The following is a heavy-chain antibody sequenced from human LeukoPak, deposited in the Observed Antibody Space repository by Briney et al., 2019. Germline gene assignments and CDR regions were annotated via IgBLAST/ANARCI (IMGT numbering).Heavy chain of an antibody. D-gene: IGHD1-26*01. CDR1: GYTFTSYG. Sequence: GASVKVSCKASGYTFTSYGISWVRQAPGQGLEWMGWISACNGNTNYAQKLQGRVTMTTDTSTSTAYMELRSLRSDDTAVYYCARDHSGSYQNAFDIWGQGTMVTVSS. CDR3: ARDHSGSYQNAFDI. J-gene: IGHJ3*02. V-gene: IGHV1-18*01. CDR2: ISACNGNT.